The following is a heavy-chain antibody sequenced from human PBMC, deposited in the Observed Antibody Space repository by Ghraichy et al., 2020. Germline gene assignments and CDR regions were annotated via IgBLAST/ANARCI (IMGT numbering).Heavy chain of an antibody. Sequence: SVKVSCKASGSSFIYYGFTWVRQAPGQGLEWMGGIIPFLGTTDYAQEFKDRVTITADTSTDTVYMELSRLRYDDTAVYYCARAHDSSGYYSLLLGVDYWGQGTLVTVDS. CDR1: GSSFIYYG. CDR2: IIPFLGTT. D-gene: IGHD3-22*01. CDR3: ARAHDSSGYYSLLLGVDY. J-gene: IGHJ4*02. V-gene: IGHV1-69*10.